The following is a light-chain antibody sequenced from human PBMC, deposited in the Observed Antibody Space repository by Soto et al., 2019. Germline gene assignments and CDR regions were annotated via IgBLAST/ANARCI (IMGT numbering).Light chain of an antibody. CDR2: EVS. CDR1: SSDVGAYNY. J-gene: IGLJ1*01. CDR3: CSFGGSYTGV. V-gene: IGLV2-14*01. Sequence: QSVLTQPASVSGSPGQSITISCTGTSSDVGAYNYVSWYQQHPDKAPKLMIFEVSDRPSGVSNRFSGSNSGNTASLTISGLQAEDEADYYCCSFGGSYTGVFGTGTKVTVL.